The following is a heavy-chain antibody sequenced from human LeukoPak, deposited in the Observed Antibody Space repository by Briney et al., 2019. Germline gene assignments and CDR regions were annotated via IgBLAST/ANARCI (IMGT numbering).Heavy chain of an antibody. D-gene: IGHD5-18*01. Sequence: SETLSLTCTVSGGSISSYYWSWIRQPPGKGLEWIGYIYYSGSTYYNPSLKSRVTISVDTSKNQFSLKLSSVTAADTAVYYCASGYSYDLHDYWGQGILVTVSS. J-gene: IGHJ4*02. CDR2: IYYSGST. V-gene: IGHV4-59*12. CDR3: ASGYSYDLHDY. CDR1: GGSISSYY.